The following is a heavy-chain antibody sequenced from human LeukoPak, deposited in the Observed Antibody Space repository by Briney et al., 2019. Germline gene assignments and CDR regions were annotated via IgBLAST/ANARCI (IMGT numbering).Heavy chain of an antibody. CDR3: AKDRPPGYSSGDFDY. D-gene: IGHD6-25*01. V-gene: IGHV3-73*01. CDR2: IRSKANSYAT. CDR1: GFTFSGSA. J-gene: IGHJ4*02. Sequence: GGSLKLSCAASGFTFSGSAMHWVRQASGKGLEWVGRIRSKANSYATAYAASVKGRFTISRDDSENTAYLQMNSLKTEDTAVYYCAKDRPPGYSSGDFDYWGQGTLVTVSS.